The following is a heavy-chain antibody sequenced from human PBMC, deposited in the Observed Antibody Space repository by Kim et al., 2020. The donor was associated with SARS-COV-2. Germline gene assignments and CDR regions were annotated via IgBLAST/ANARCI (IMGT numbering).Heavy chain of an antibody. D-gene: IGHD3-10*01. CDR3: AKILVRGVIITSFDY. J-gene: IGHJ4*02. V-gene: IGHV3-23*01. CDR1: GFTFSSYA. Sequence: GGSLRLSCAASGFTFSSYAMSWVRQAPGKGLEWVSAISGSGGSTYYADSVKGRFTISRDNSKNTLYLQMNSLRAEDTAVYYCAKILVRGVIITSFDYWGQGTLVTVSS. CDR2: ISGSGGST.